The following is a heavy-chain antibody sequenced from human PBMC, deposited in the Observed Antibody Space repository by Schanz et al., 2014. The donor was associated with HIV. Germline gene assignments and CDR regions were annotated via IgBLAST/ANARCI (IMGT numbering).Heavy chain of an antibody. Sequence: DVQLLESGGRLVHPGGSLRLSCSGSGFSFGSYAMAWVRQAPGKGLEWVSGIRGGGDKTYDADPVKGRFTISRDISESTLSLQMNSLRPEDTGIYYCAARPAALVGAPWDFWGQGTLVAVSA. CDR3: AARPAALVGAPWDF. V-gene: IGHV3-23*01. CDR1: GFSFGSYA. D-gene: IGHD2-15*01. CDR2: IRGGGDKT. J-gene: IGHJ4*02.